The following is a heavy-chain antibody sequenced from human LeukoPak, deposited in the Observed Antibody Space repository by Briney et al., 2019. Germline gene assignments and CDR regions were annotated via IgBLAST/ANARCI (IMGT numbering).Heavy chain of an antibody. Sequence: GGSLRLSCAASGFTFSSYWMSWVRQAPGKGLEWVANIKQDGSEKYYVDSVKGRFTISRDNAKNSLYLQMNSLRAEDTAVYYCARIPMVRGVIVWFDPWGQGTLVTVSS. CDR1: GFTFSSYW. D-gene: IGHD3-10*01. CDR2: IKQDGSEK. J-gene: IGHJ5*02. V-gene: IGHV3-7*01. CDR3: ARIPMVRGVIVWFDP.